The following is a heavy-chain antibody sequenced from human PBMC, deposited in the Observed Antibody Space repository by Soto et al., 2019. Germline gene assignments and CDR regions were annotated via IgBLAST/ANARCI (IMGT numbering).Heavy chain of an antibody. Sequence: QLQLQESGPGLVKPSETLSLTCTVSGGSISSSSYYWGWIRQPPGKGLEWIGSIYYSGSTYYNPSLKSRVTISVDTSKNQFSLKLSSVTAADTAVYYCARELGYCSGGSCYGSDYWGQGTLVTVSS. CDR3: ARELGYCSGGSCYGSDY. V-gene: IGHV4-39*01. CDR2: IYYSGST. J-gene: IGHJ4*02. D-gene: IGHD2-15*01. CDR1: GGSISSSSYY.